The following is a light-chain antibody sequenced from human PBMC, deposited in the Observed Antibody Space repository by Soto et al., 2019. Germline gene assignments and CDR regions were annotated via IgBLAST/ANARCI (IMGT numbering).Light chain of an antibody. CDR1: QSVSSSY. CDR3: QQYGSSPFP. Sequence: EIVLTQSPGTLSLSPGERATLSCRASQSVSSSYLAWHQQKPGQAPRLLIYGASSRATGIPDRFSGSGSGTDFTLIISRLEPEDFAVYYCQQYGSSPFPFGPGTKVDIK. V-gene: IGKV3-20*01. J-gene: IGKJ3*01. CDR2: GAS.